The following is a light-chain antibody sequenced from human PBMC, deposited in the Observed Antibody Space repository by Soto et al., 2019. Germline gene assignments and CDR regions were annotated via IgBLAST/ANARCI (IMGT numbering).Light chain of an antibody. J-gene: IGKJ4*01. CDR2: AAS. CDR1: QCGSSSC. Sequence: NVLPPPPGTPSFAPVEISNLSFRSSQCGSSSCLAWYQQKPGQAPSLLIYAASSRAPGIPDRFSGGGSGTDFTLTISRLEPEDFAVYYCQQFSSYPLTCGRGNTGAIK. CDR3: QQFSSYPLT. V-gene: IGKV3-20*01.